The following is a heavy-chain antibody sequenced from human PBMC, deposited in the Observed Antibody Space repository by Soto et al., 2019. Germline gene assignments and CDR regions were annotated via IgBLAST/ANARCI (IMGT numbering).Heavy chain of an antibody. V-gene: IGHV4-59*01. CDR3: ATLGPDTAMVDYYYYGMAV. CDR1: GGSISSYH. D-gene: IGHD5-18*01. CDR2: IYYSGST. J-gene: IGHJ6*02. Sequence: SETLSLTCTVSGGSISSYHWSWIRQPPGKGLEWIGYIYYSGSTNYNPSLKSRVTISVDTSKNQFSLKLSSVTAADTAVYYCATLGPDTAMVDYYYYGMAVWGQGTTVTVSS.